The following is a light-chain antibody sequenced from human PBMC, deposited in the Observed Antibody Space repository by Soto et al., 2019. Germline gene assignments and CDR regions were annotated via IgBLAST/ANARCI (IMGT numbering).Light chain of an antibody. CDR1: STNIGACYC. Sequence: QSVLTEPPSLSFAPGHRVTISCTGSSTNIGACYCVQLYQQRPGTAPKLLIVGNTIRPSGVSERFSASTSGHSASLAITGLQAEDEGDDYCQCYDSTLSVRYVFGTGTNVTVL. CDR2: GNT. J-gene: IGLJ1*01. CDR3: QCYDSTLSVRYV. V-gene: IGLV1-40*01.